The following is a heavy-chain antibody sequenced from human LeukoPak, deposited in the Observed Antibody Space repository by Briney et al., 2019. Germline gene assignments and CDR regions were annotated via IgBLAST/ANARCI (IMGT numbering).Heavy chain of an antibody. V-gene: IGHV4-34*01. J-gene: IGHJ4*02. CDR2: INHSGST. CDR1: GGSFSGYY. D-gene: IGHD3-3*01. Sequence: SETLSLTCAVYGGSFSGYYWSWIRQPPGKGLEWIGEINHSGSTYYNPSLKSRVTISVDTSKNQFSLKLSSVTAADTAVYYCATDPNRDFWSGYPDYWGQGTLVTVSS. CDR3: ATDPNRDFWSGYPDY.